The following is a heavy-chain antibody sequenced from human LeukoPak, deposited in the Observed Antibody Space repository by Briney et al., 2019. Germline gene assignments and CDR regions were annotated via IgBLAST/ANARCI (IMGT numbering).Heavy chain of an antibody. D-gene: IGHD4-17*01. V-gene: IGHV1-46*01. CDR3: ARWRDYGDYVGYYGMDV. CDR1: GYTFTSYY. J-gene: IGHJ6*02. CDR2: INPSGGST. Sequence: ASVKVSCKASGYTFTSYYMHWVRQAPGQGLEWMGIINPSGGSTSYAQKFQGRVTMTRDTSTSTVYMELSSLRSEDTAVYYCARWRDYGDYVGYYGMDVWGQGTTVTVSS.